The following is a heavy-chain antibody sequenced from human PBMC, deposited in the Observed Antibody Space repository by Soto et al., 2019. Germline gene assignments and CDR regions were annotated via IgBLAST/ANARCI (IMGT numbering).Heavy chain of an antibody. CDR2: IWYDGSNK. CDR3: ARDRGGAYFDY. Sequence: QVQLVESGGGVVQPGRSLRLSCAASGFTFSSYGMHWVRQAPGKGLEWVAGIWYDGSNKYYADSVKGRFTISRDNSKNTLYLQMNSLRAEDTAVYYCARDRGGAYFDYWGQGTLVTVSS. D-gene: IGHD2-21*01. CDR1: GFTFSSYG. J-gene: IGHJ4*02. V-gene: IGHV3-33*01.